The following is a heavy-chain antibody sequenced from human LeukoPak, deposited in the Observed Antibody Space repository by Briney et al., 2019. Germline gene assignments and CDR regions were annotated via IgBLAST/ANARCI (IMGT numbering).Heavy chain of an antibody. CDR3: ARDTVNGPFVISLDL. CDR1: GFSLRSSE. V-gene: IGHV3-48*03. Sequence: GGSLRLSCAASGFSLRSSEMNWVRQAPGKGPEWVAHINSADNVEYYTDSVRGRFTMSRDNAKDLLYLQMNSLRDEHTAVYYCARDTVNGPFVISLDLWGQGVLVTVSS. J-gene: IGHJ5*02. CDR2: INSADNVE. D-gene: IGHD2-8*01.